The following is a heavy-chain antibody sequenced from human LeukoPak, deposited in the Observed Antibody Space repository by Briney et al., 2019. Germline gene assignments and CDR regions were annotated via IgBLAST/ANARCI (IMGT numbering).Heavy chain of an antibody. J-gene: IGHJ4*02. D-gene: IGHD5-24*01. CDR1: GFTFSSYS. CDR2: ISSSSSTI. V-gene: IGHV3-48*01. Sequence: PGGSLRLSCAASGFTFSSYSMNWVRQAPGKGLEWVSYISSSSSTIYYADSVKGRFTISRNNAKNSLYLQMNSLKAEDTAVYYCARERDEGFDYWGQGTLVTVSS. CDR3: ARERDEGFDY.